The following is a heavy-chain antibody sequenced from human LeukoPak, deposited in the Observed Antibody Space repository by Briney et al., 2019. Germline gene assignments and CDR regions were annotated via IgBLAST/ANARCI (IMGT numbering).Heavy chain of an antibody. CDR1: GYTFTGYY. J-gene: IGHJ4*02. CDR3: ARDPHSSGWYSLGNDY. Sequence: ASVKVSCKASGYTFTGYYMHWVRQAPGQGLEWMGWINPNSGGTNYAQKFQGRVTMTRDTSISTAYMELSRLRSDDTAVYYCARDPHSSGWYSLGNDYWGQGTLVTVSS. V-gene: IGHV1-2*02. CDR2: INPNSGGT. D-gene: IGHD6-19*01.